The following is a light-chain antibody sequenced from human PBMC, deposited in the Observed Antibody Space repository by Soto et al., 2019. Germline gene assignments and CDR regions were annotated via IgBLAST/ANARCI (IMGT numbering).Light chain of an antibody. CDR3: SSFTSSSTVV. V-gene: IGLV2-14*01. CDR2: EVT. CDR1: SSDVGIYKY. J-gene: IGLJ2*01. Sequence: QSALTQPASVSGSPGQSITISCTGTSSDVGIYKYVSWYQQHPGKAPNLMIYEVTNRPSGVSDRFSGSKSGNTASLTISGLQAEDEADYYCSSFTSSSTVVFGGGTKLNVL.